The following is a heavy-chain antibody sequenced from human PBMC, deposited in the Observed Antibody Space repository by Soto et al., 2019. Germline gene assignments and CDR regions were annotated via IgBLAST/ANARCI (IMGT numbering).Heavy chain of an antibody. CDR3: AKGEYGLGGFGFAL. V-gene: IGHV3-23*01. Sequence: AFWCTSINHGVSLVLQAQGKGLEWVSAISGSGGSTYYADSVKGRFTISRDNSKNTLYLQMNSLRAEDTAVYYCAKGEYGLGGFGFALRGQGTLVTVFS. CDR1: WCTSINHG. CDR2: ISGSGGST. J-gene: IGHJ1*01. D-gene: IGHD3-10*01.